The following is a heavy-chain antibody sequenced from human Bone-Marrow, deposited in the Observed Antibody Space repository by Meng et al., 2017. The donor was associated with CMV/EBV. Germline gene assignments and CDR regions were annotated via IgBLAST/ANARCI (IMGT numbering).Heavy chain of an antibody. CDR1: GYSFTSYW. Sequence: GESLKISCKGSGYSFTSYWIGWVRQMPGKGLEWMGIIYPGDSDTRYSPSFQGQVTIPADKSISTAYLQWSSLKASDTAMYYCARLESIAARQSAWAYDIWGQGTMVTVSS. D-gene: IGHD6-6*01. CDR3: ARLESIAARQSAWAYDI. J-gene: IGHJ3*02. CDR2: IYPGDSDT. V-gene: IGHV5-51*01.